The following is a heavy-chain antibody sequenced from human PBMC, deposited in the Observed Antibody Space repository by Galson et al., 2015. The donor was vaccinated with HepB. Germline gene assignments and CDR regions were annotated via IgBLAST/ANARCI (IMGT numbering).Heavy chain of an antibody. CDR3: ARASGPAAPFDY. D-gene: IGHD2-15*01. V-gene: IGHV1-69*01. CDR1: GGTFSSYA. J-gene: IGHJ4*02. Sequence: SCKASGGTFSSYAISWVRQAPGQGLEWMGGIIPIFGTANYAQKFQGRVTITADESTSTAYMELSSLRSEDTAVYYCARASGPAAPFDYWGQGTLVTVSS. CDR2: IIPIFGTA.